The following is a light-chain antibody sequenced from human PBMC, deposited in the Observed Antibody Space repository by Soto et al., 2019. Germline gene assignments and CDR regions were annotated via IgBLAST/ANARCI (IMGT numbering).Light chain of an antibody. CDR1: QTISSY. Sequence: DSHITQSPYSLSASLGDRVTITCRASQTISSYLNWYQQKPGRAPKLLIYAASNLESGVPSRFSGSGSGTDFTLTISSLQPEDFATYYCQQSYSTLITVGQGTRLEIK. J-gene: IGKJ5*01. CDR2: AAS. V-gene: IGKV1-39*01. CDR3: QQSYSTLIT.